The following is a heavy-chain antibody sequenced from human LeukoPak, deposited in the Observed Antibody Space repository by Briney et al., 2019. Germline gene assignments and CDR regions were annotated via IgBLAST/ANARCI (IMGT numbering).Heavy chain of an antibody. CDR2: IYYSGST. D-gene: IGHD3-3*01. V-gene: IGHV4-59*01. J-gene: IGHJ6*02. CDR1: GGSISSYY. Sequence: SETLSLTCTVSGGSISSYYWSWIRQPPGKGLEWIGYIYYSGSTNYNPSLKSRVTISVDTSKNQFSLKLSSVTAADTAVYYCARVIPAYYDFWSGYYPYYYYGMDVWGQGTTVTVSS. CDR3: ARVIPAYYDFWSGYYPYYYYGMDV.